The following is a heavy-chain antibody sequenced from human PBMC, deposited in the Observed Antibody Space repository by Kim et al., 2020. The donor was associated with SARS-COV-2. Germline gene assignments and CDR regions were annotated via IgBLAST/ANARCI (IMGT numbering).Heavy chain of an antibody. J-gene: IGHJ4*02. CDR2: INHSGST. CDR3: ARHQGGDYQLGRRDFDY. Sequence: SETLSLTCAVYGGSFSGYYWSWIRQPPGKGLEWIGEINHSGSTNYNPSLKSRVTISVDTSKNQFSLKLSSVTAADTAVYYCARHQGGDYQLGRRDFDYWGQGTLVTVSS. V-gene: IGHV4-34*01. D-gene: IGHD4-17*01. CDR1: GGSFSGYY.